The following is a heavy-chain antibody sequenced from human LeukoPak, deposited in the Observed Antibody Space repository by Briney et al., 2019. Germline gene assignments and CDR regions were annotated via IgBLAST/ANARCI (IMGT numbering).Heavy chain of an antibody. D-gene: IGHD3-22*01. V-gene: IGHV4-39*07. CDR1: GGSITTRSYY. CDR2: MHHSGST. CDR3: ARDPGAYYDSSGYLNWFDP. Sequence: SETLSLTCTVSGGSITTRSYYWGWIRQPPGKGLDWIGSMHHSGSTYYNPSLKSRVTTSVHTSKNQFSLKLSSVTAADTAVYYCARDPGAYYDSSGYLNWFDPWGQGTLVTVSS. J-gene: IGHJ5*02.